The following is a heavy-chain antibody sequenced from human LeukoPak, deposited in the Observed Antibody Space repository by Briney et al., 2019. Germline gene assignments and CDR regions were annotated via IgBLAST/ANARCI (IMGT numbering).Heavy chain of an antibody. V-gene: IGHV3-30*18. CDR1: GFTFSSYG. Sequence: GGSLRLSCAASGFTFSSYGMHWVRQAPGKGLEWVAVISYDGSNKYYADSVKGRFTISRDNSKNTLYLQMNSLRAEDTAVYYCAKIVVVYAPQGGENHDAFDIWGQGTMVTVSS. CDR3: AKIVVVYAPQGGENHDAFDI. D-gene: IGHD2-8*02. CDR2: ISYDGSNK. J-gene: IGHJ3*02.